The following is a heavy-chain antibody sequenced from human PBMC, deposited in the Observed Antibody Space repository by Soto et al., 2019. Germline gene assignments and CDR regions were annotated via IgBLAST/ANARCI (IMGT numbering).Heavy chain of an antibody. CDR1: GFDFNTYG. J-gene: IGHJ5*02. V-gene: IGHV3-30*18. CDR3: AKDSSVTAAGSGGWFDP. D-gene: IGHD6-13*01. Sequence: QVQLVESGGGVVQPGRSLRLSCAASGFDFNTYGLHWVRQAPGKWLEWVAAISCDGGNQYYADSVKGRFTISRDKSNSTLYLQMNSLGAEDTATYFCAKDSSVTAAGSGGWFDPWGPGTLVIVS. CDR2: ISCDGGNQ.